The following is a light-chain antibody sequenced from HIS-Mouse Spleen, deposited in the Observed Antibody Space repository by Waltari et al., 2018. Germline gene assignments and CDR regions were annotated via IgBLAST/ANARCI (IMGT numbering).Light chain of an antibody. V-gene: IGKV2-28*01. CDR2: LGS. Sequence: DIVMTPSPLSLPVTPGEPASISCRSSQCLLHSNAYNYLDWYLQKPGQSPQLLIYLGSNRASGVPDRFSGSGSGTDFTLKISRVEAEDVGVYYCMQALQTPFTFGPGTKVDIK. CDR1: QCLLHSNAYNY. J-gene: IGKJ3*01. CDR3: MQALQTPFT.